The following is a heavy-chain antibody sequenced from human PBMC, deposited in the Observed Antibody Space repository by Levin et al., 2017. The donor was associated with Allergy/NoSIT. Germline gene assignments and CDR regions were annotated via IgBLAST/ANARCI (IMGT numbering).Heavy chain of an antibody. CDR3: ARVKQQWLVGGWFDP. V-gene: IGHV3-30-3*01. J-gene: IGHJ5*02. CDR2: ISYDGSNK. CDR1: GFTFSSYA. D-gene: IGHD6-19*01. Sequence: SCAASGFTFSSYAMHWVRQAPGKGLEWVAVISYDGSNKYYADSVKGRFTISRDNSKNTLYLQMNSLRAEDTAVYYCARVKQQWLVGGWFDPWGQGTLVTVSS.